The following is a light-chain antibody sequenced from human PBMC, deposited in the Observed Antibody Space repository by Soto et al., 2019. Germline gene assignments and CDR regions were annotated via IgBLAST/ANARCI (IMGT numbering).Light chain of an antibody. CDR1: QSVSSSY. Sequence: EIVLTQSPGTLSLSPGERATLSCRASQSVSSSYLAWYQQKPGQAPRLLIYGASSRATGIPDRFSGSGSGTDLTLTISILEPEDFAVYYCQQYDSSPITCGQGTRLEMK. CDR2: GAS. CDR3: QQYDSSPIT. V-gene: IGKV3-20*01. J-gene: IGKJ5*01.